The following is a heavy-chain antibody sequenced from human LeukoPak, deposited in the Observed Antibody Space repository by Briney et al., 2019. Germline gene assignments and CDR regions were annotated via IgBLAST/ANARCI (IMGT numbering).Heavy chain of an antibody. J-gene: IGHJ4*02. V-gene: IGHV3-23*01. CDR3: AKQSAGSAAWYSLHYDF. Sequence: GGSLRLFCAASGFTLSSYAMTWVRQAPGRGLEWVSSVDGGGGGTYYADSVKGRFTISRDNSKDTLYLQMNGLRAEDTAVYFCAKQSAGSAAWYSLHYDFWGQGTLVTVSS. CDR1: GFTLSSYA. CDR2: VDGGGGGT. D-gene: IGHD6-13*01.